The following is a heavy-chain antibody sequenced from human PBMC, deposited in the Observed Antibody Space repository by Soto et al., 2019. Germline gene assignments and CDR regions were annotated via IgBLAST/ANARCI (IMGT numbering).Heavy chain of an antibody. J-gene: IGHJ6*03. CDR3: ARGPSTAVAGTHHYYHYYYMDV. Sequence: PGGSLRLSCAASGFTFSSYGMHWVRQAPGKGLEWVAVIWYDGSNNYYADSVKGRFTISRDNSKNTLYLQMNSLRAEDTAVYYCARGPSTAVAGTHHYYHYYYMDVWGKGTTVTVSS. V-gene: IGHV3-33*01. D-gene: IGHD6-19*01. CDR1: GFTFSSYG. CDR2: IWYDGSNN.